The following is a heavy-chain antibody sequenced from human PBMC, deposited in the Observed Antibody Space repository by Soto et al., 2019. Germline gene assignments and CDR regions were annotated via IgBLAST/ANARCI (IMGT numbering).Heavy chain of an antibody. CDR3: ARGQSGPQTHDSPAMDA. CDR2: MLRDEFTT. J-gene: IGHJ6*02. Sequence: SLRLSCTGSGFNFWEYDIHWVRQAPGRGLEWLGVMLRDEFTTHYGSSLGGRFIIIRRNSQSMVYLEMSVLRIDDTAVYFCARGQSGPQTHDSPAMDAWGQGTTVTVSS. CDR1: GFNFWEYD. D-gene: IGHD3-10*01. V-gene: IGHV3-33*01.